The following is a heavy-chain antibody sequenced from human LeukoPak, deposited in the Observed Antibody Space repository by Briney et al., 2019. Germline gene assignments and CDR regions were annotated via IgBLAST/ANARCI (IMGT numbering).Heavy chain of an antibody. V-gene: IGHV3-20*04. CDR3: ARGSSGSYYTLFDY. CDR1: GFTFDDYG. CDR2: INWNGGST. Sequence: PGGSLRLSCAASGFTFDDYGMSWVRQAPGKGLEWVSGINWNGGSTGYADSVKGRFTISRDNAKNSLYLQMDSLRAEDTAVYYCARGSSGSYYTLFDYWGQGTLVTVSS. J-gene: IGHJ4*02. D-gene: IGHD1-26*01.